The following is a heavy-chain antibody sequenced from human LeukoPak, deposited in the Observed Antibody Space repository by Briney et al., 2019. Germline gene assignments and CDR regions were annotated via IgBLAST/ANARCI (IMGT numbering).Heavy chain of an antibody. Sequence: GGSLRLSCAASGFYDMSWVRQAPGKGLEWVSSINNVASHIYYAHSVKGRFTISRDNAENSLYLQMNSLSDEDTAVYYCARDPTQYLRYGHFDYWGQGTLVTVSS. J-gene: IGHJ4*02. V-gene: IGHV3-21*01. CDR1: GFYD. CDR2: INNVASHI. D-gene: IGHD5/OR15-5a*01. CDR3: ARDPTQYLRYGHFDY.